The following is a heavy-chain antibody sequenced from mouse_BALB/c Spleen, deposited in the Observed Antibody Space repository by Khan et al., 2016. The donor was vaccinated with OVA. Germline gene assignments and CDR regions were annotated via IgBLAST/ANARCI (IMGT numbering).Heavy chain of an antibody. V-gene: IGHV3-2*02. CDR2: ISSSGST. J-gene: IGHJ4*01. Sequence: DVQLQESGPGLVKPSQSLSLTCTVTGYSITSDYAWNWIRQFPGNKLEWMGYISSSGSTNYNPALKSRISITRDTSKNQFFLQLNSVTTEDPATYYCARDGSRYNYAMDYWGQGTSVTVSS. CDR3: ARDGSRYNYAMDY. CDR1: GYSITSDYA. D-gene: IGHD2-3*01.